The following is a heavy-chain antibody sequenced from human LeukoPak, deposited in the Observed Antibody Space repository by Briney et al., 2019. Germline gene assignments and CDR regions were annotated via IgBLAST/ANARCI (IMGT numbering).Heavy chain of an antibody. Sequence: GGSLRLSCAASGFTLSNYAMNWVRQAPGKGLEWVSVVSGRGGSTYYAEPVKGRFTISRDNSKNTLYLQMSTLRAEDTAVYYCAKGDTGMVRRYYLDHWGQGSLVTVSS. J-gene: IGHJ4*02. CDR2: VSGRGGST. D-gene: IGHD5-18*01. CDR3: AKGDTGMVRRYYLDH. V-gene: IGHV3-23*01. CDR1: GFTLSNYA.